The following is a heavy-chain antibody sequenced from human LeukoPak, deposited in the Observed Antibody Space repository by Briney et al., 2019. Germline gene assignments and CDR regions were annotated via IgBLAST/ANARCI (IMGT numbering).Heavy chain of an antibody. J-gene: IGHJ4*02. V-gene: IGHV6-1*01. Sequence: SQTLSLTCAISGDXVSSNSAAWNWIRQSPSRGLEWLGRTYYRSKWYNDYAESVKSRITINPDTSKNQFSLQLNSVTPEDTAVYFCTRGEGSDWYAGTRLDYWGQGTLVTVSS. CDR1: GDXVSSNSAA. D-gene: IGHD6-13*01. CDR2: TYYRSKWYN. CDR3: TRGEGSDWYAGTRLDY.